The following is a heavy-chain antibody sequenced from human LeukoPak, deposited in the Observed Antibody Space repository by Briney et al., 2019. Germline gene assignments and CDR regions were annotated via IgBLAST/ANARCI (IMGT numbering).Heavy chain of an antibody. CDR2: ISSSGSTI. J-gene: IGHJ6*02. CDR3: ARVGDAYYDFWSGYYLGGPRYYGMDV. D-gene: IGHD3-3*01. V-gene: IGHV3-48*03. Sequence: GGSLRLSCAASGFTFSSYEMNWVRQAPGKGLEWVSYISSSGSTIYYADSVKGRFTISRDNAKNSLYLQMNSLRAEDTAVYCCARVGDAYYDFWSGYYLGGPRYYGMDVWGQGTTVTVSS. CDR1: GFTFSSYE.